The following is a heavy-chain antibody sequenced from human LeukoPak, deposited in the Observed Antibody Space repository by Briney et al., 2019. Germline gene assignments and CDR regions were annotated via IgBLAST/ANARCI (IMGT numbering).Heavy chain of an antibody. J-gene: IGHJ4*02. CDR1: GFSFRSYG. CDR2: ISYDGSNK. Sequence: QSGGSLRLSCAASGFSFRSYGMHWVRQAPGKGLEWVAIISYDGSNKYYADSVKGRFTISRDNSKNTLYLQMSSLRAEDTAVYYCAKEEYISSWYPSDYWGQGTLVTVSP. D-gene: IGHD6-13*01. CDR3: AKEEYISSWYPSDY. V-gene: IGHV3-30*18.